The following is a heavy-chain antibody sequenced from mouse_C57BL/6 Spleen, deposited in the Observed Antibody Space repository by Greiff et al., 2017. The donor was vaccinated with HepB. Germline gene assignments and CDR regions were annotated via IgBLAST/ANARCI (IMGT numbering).Heavy chain of an antibody. CDR1: GYTFTSYW. CDR3: ARSGYYYGSSLHFDY. V-gene: IGHV1-69*01. Sequence: VQLQQPGAELVMPGASVKLSCKASGYTFTSYWMHWVKQRPGQGLEWIGEIDPSDSYTNYNQKFKGKSTLTVDKSSSTAYMQLSSLTSEDSAVYYCARSGYYYGSSLHFDYWGQGTTLTVSS. CDR2: IDPSDSYT. J-gene: IGHJ2*01. D-gene: IGHD1-1*01.